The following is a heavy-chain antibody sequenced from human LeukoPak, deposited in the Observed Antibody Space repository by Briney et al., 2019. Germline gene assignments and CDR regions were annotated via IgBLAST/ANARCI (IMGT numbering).Heavy chain of an antibody. CDR2: LFSTGSA. CDR3: ASNIAQKDYSNHYFDY. D-gene: IGHD4-11*01. V-gene: IGHV4-61*01. J-gene: IGHJ4*02. Sequence: SETLSLTCSVSGASLTRPTYYQWSWIRQPPGKGLELIGSLFSTGSATLNPSLKSRVTMSVDTSKNQFSLKLSSVTAADTAVYYCASNIAQKDYSNHYFDYWGQGTLVTVSS. CDR1: GASLTRPTYY.